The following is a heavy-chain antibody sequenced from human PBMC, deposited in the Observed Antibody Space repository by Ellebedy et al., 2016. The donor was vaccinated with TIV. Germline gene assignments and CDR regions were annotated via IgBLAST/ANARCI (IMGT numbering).Heavy chain of an antibody. CDR1: GYSISSGYY. J-gene: IGHJ3*02. CDR2: IHHSGST. Sequence: SETLSLXXTVSGYSISSGYYWGWIRQPPGKGLEWIGSIHHSGSTYYNPSLKSRVTISVDTSKNQFSLKLSSVTAADTAVYYCARVRGDDYVWGSYRLHAFDIWGQGTMVTVSS. D-gene: IGHD3-16*02. V-gene: IGHV4-38-2*02. CDR3: ARVRGDDYVWGSYRLHAFDI.